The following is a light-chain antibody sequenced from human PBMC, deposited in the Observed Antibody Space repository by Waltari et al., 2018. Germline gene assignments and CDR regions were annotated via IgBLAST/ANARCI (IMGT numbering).Light chain of an antibody. CDR3: QQYGTSPFT. J-gene: IGKJ3*01. CDR1: QSVRNSY. V-gene: IGKV3-20*01. Sequence: EIVLTQSPGTLSLSPGARATLPCRASQSVRNSYLAWYQQKPGQAPRLLIYGASSRATDIPDRFSGSGSGTDFTLTISRLGPEDFALYYCQQYGTSPFTFGPGTKVDIK. CDR2: GAS.